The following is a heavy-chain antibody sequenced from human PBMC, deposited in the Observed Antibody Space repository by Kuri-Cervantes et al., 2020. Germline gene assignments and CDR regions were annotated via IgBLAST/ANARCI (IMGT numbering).Heavy chain of an antibody. Sequence: LSLTCAASGFTFSSYAMSWVRQAPGKGLEWVSAISGSGGSTYYADSVKGRFTISRDNSKNTLYLQMNSLRAEDTAVYYCAKDIRNTYYYDSSGYYPAADYWGQGTLVTVSS. D-gene: IGHD3-22*01. CDR2: ISGSGGST. J-gene: IGHJ4*02. CDR1: GFTFSSYA. CDR3: AKDIRNTYYYDSSGYYPAADY. V-gene: IGHV3-23*01.